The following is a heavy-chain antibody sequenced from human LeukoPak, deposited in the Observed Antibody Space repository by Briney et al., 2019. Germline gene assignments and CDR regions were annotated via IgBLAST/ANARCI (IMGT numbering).Heavy chain of an antibody. D-gene: IGHD2-8*02. V-gene: IGHV3-23*01. Sequence: GGSLRLSCAASGFTFSSYAMSWVRQAPGKGLEWVSAISGSGGSTYYADSVKGRFTISRDNSKNTLYLQINSLRAEDTAVYYCGVRLVRGYFDYWGQGTLVTVSS. CDR2: ISGSGGST. CDR3: GVRLVRGYFDY. CDR1: GFTFSSYA. J-gene: IGHJ4*02.